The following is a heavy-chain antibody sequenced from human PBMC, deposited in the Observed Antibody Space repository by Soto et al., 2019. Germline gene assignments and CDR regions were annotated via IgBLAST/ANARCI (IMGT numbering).Heavy chain of an antibody. J-gene: IGHJ6*02. CDR1: GGSIGSGDYC. D-gene: IGHD3-3*01. V-gene: IGHV4-30-4*01. CDR3: ARGDRAGVVRRYYGMDV. CDR2: IYYSGST. Sequence: SETLSLTCTVSGGSIGSGDYCWSWMGQPPGKGLEWIGYIYYSGSTYYNPSLKSRVTISVDTSKNQFSLKLSSVTAADTAVYYCARGDRAGVVRRYYGMDVWGQGTTVTVSS.